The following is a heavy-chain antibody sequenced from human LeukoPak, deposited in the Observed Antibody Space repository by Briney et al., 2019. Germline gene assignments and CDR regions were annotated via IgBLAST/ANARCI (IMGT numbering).Heavy chain of an antibody. V-gene: IGHV3-43D*03. D-gene: IGHD3-22*01. Sequence: GGSLRLSCAASGFTFDDYAMHWVRQAPGKGLEWVSLISWDGGSTYYADSVKGRFTISRDNSKNSLYLQMNSLRAEDTALYYCAKDRAASYYYDSSGYYGALHYWGQGTLVTVSS. CDR1: GFTFDDYA. CDR2: ISWDGGST. J-gene: IGHJ4*02. CDR3: AKDRAASYYYDSSGYYGALHY.